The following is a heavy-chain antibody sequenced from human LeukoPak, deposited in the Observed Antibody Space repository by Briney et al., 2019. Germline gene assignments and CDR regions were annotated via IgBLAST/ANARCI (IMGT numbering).Heavy chain of an antibody. CDR1: GFTYSSYA. D-gene: IGHD3-3*01. Sequence: GGSLRLSCAASGFTYSSYAMSWVRQAPGKGLEWVSAISGSGGSTYYADSVKGRFTISRDNSKNTLYLQMNSLRAEDTAVYYCAKDDTFSLRFLLLGSWGQGTLVTVSS. CDR2: ISGSGGST. V-gene: IGHV3-23*01. CDR3: AKDDTFSLRFLLLGS. J-gene: IGHJ5*02.